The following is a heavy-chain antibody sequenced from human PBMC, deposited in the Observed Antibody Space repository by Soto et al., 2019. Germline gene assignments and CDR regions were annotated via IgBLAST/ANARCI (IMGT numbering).Heavy chain of an antibody. V-gene: IGHV4-59*01. CDR2: MYNTGST. CDR1: GGSISRYY. CDR3: ARDLWGYCGTDCYPLDV. D-gene: IGHD2-21*02. J-gene: IGHJ6*02. Sequence: QVQLQESGPGLVKPSETLSLTCTVSGGSISRYYWSWIRQPPGKGLEWIGYMYNTGSTVYNPSFKRRVNISVDTYKNQFSLKLNSVTAADTAVYYCARDLWGYCGTDCYPLDVWGQGTTVTVSS.